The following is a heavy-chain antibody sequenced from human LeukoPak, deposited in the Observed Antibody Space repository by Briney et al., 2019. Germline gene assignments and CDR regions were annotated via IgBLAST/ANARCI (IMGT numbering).Heavy chain of an antibody. CDR2: IYTSGTT. D-gene: IGHD1-26*01. CDR1: GGSISSYY. J-gene: IGHJ3*02. V-gene: IGHV4-4*07. Sequence: PSETLSLTCTVSGGSISSYYWSWVRQPAGKGLEWIGRIYTSGTTNYNPSLKSRVTMSVDTSKTQFSLKLNSVTAADTAVYYCAKTRWEAEMAFDIWGQGTMVTVSS. CDR3: AKTRWEAEMAFDI.